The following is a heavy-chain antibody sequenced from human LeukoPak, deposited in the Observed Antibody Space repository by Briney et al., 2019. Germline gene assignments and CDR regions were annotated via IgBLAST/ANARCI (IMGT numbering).Heavy chain of an antibody. V-gene: IGHV1-2*02. Sequence: ASVKVSCKASGYSFTGYNVHWVRQAPGQGLEWMGWINPNSGVTKYAQNFEGRVTMTTDTSISTAYMELSSLRSEDTAVYYCARDGIVGATYYWGQGTLVTVSS. CDR2: INPNSGVT. CDR1: GYSFTGYN. D-gene: IGHD1-26*01. CDR3: ARDGIVGATYY. J-gene: IGHJ4*02.